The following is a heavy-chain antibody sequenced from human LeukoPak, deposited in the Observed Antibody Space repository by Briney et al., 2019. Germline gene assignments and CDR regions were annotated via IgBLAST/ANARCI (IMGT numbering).Heavy chain of an antibody. CDR1: GFTFSAYE. Sequence: GGSLRLSCEASGFTFSAYEVNWVRQTPVRGLEWVSYISRSGTTIYYLDSVQARFTVSRDNAKNLLYLQMNSLRAEDAAVYYCARAGETSGWYSFDSWGPGTLVTVSS. CDR2: ISRSGTTI. CDR3: ARAGETSGWYSFDS. D-gene: IGHD6-19*01. J-gene: IGHJ4*02. V-gene: IGHV3-48*03.